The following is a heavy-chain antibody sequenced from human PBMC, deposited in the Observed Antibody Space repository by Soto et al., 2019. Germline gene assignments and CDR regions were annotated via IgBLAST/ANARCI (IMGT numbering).Heavy chain of an antibody. CDR3: AGLYCISTSCYLGMDV. CDR1: GYTFTSYG. J-gene: IGHJ6*02. Sequence: QVQLVQSGAEVKKPGASVKVSCKASGYTFTSYGISWVRQAPGQGLEWMGWISAYNGNTNYAQKLQGRVTMTTDTXTXXAYMELRSLRSDDTAVYYCAGLYCISTSCYLGMDVWGQGTTVTVSS. V-gene: IGHV1-18*01. D-gene: IGHD2-2*01. CDR2: ISAYNGNT.